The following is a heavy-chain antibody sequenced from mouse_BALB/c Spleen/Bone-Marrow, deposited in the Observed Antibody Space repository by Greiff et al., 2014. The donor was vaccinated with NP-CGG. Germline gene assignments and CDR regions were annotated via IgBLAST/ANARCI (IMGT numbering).Heavy chain of an antibody. J-gene: IGHJ3*01. CDR3: ARRQSITTAAWFAY. CDR1: GYTFTSYV. CDR2: INPYNDGT. Sequence: VQLQQSGPELVKPGASVKMSCKASGYTFTSYVMHWVKQKPGQGLEWIGYINPYNDGTKYNEKFKGKATLTSDKSSSTAYMELSSRTSEDSAVDYCARRQSITTAAWFAYWGQGTLVTVSA. D-gene: IGHD1-2*01. V-gene: IGHV1-14*01.